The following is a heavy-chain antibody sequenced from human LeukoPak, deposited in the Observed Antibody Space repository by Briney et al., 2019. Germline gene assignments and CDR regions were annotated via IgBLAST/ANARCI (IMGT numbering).Heavy chain of an antibody. J-gene: IGHJ3*01. CDR2: IIPILAIV. Sequence: ASPKVSCKASGVTFSGLAVSWGRQAPGQGLVWLGRIIPILAIVNCAQKFQGRVTITADKPTSTAYMELGSLRSEDTAVCYCARAFTARGQGTMVTVSS. V-gene: IGHV1-69*04. CDR1: GVTFSGLA. CDR3: ARAFTA.